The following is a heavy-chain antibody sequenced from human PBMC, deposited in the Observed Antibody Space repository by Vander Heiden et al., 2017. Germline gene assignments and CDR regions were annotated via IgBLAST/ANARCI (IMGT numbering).Heavy chain of an antibody. CDR1: GFSFNSYA. J-gene: IGHJ4*02. CDR2: ICGGGECP. V-gene: IGHV3-23*01. Sequence: VQVLEYGGGLGQPGGSLRLSCAASGFSFNSYAMNWHPQDPGKGLEWVASICGGGECPFYADSVKGRFTVSRDNSKNTLYLQMDSLRVEDTAVYYCAKDRMGFYQAEDYWGQGTLVTVSS. D-gene: IGHD2-8*01. CDR3: AKDRMGFYQAEDY.